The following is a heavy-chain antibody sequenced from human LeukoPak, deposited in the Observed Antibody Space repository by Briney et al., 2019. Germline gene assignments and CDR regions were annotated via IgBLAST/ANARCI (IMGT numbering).Heavy chain of an antibody. CDR3: ARAPFCYFSNWYTGNNWFDP. D-gene: IGHD1/OR15-1a*01. Sequence: RASVKVSCKASGYTFADYYIHWVRQAPGQGLEWMGWISPNSGGTNYPQNFQGRVTMTRDTSVSTAYMELSRLESDDPAIYYCARAPFCYFSNWYTGNNWFDPWGQGTLVTVSS. J-gene: IGHJ5*02. V-gene: IGHV1-2*02. CDR1: GYTFADYY. CDR2: ISPNSGGT.